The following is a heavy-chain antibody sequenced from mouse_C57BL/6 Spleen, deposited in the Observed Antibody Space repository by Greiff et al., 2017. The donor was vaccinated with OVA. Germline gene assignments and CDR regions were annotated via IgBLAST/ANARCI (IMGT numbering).Heavy chain of an antibody. D-gene: IGHD1-1*01. V-gene: IGHV2-2*01. J-gene: IGHJ4*01. CDR3: ARKGDYGYYGSSYYAMDY. CDR1: GFSLTSYG. CDR2: IWSGGST. Sequence: VMLVESGPGLVQPSQSLSITCTVSGFSLTSYGVHWVRQSPGKGLEWLGVIWSGGSTDYNAAFISRLSISKDNSKSQVFFKMNSLQADDTAIYYCARKGDYGYYGSSYYAMDYWGQGTSVTVSS.